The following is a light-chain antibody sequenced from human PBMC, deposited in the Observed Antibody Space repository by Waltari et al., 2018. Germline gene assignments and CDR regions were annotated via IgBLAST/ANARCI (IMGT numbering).Light chain of an antibody. J-gene: IGLJ2*01. CDR3: SSYAGGGTPRV. Sequence: QSALIQPASVSGSPGQSITMSCTETSSAVGTYLLVSWYQQHPGKAPKLMIYEGSKRPSGVSYRFSGSKSGNTASLTISGLQAEDEADYYCSSYAGGGTPRVFGGGTKLTVL. CDR2: EGS. CDR1: SSAVGTYLL. V-gene: IGLV2-23*01.